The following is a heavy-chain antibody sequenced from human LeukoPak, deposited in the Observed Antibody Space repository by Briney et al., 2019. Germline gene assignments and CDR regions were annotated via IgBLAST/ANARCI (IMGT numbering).Heavy chain of an antibody. CDR3: ARDSQRWGNFDS. Sequence: GGSLRLSCAVSGFTSSSYEMNWVRQAPGKGLEWVSYISSSGDTIYYADSVKGRFTISRDNAKNSLYLQMNSLRVEDTAVYYCARDSQRWGNFDSWGQGTLVSVSS. V-gene: IGHV3-48*03. CDR2: ISSSGDTI. CDR1: GFTSSSYE. J-gene: IGHJ4*02. D-gene: IGHD5-24*01.